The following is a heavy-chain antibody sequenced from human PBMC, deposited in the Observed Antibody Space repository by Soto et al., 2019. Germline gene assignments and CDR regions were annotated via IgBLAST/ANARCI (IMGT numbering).Heavy chain of an antibody. CDR3: ASFTSDSGKNWFDP. CDR2: INSDGSST. J-gene: IGHJ5*02. Sequence: GGSLRLSCAASGFTFSSYSMHWVRQAPGKGLEWVSRINSDGSSTSYADSVKGRFTISRDNAKNTLYLQMNSLRAEDTAVYYCASFTSDSGKNWFDPCCQGAAVTISS. D-gene: IGHD3-10*01. CDR1: GFTFSSYS. V-gene: IGHV3-74*01.